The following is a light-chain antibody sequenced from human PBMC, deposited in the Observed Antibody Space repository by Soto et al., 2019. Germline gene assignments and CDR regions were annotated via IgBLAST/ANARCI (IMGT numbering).Light chain of an antibody. J-gene: IGKJ4*01. Sequence: TITCRASQSVSSGLAWYQQKAGKAPKHLIYKASSLESGVPSRFSGSGSGAEFTLTISSLQPDDFATYYCLQYNSYPFTFGGGTKVDIK. CDR3: LQYNSYPFT. CDR2: KAS. V-gene: IGKV1-5*03. CDR1: QSVSSG.